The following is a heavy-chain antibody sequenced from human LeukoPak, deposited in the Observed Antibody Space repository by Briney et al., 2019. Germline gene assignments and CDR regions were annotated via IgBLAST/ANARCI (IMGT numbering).Heavy chain of an antibody. J-gene: IGHJ4*02. CDR2: INSDGSST. Sequence: GGSLRLSCAASGFTFSSYWMHGVRQAPGKGLVWVSRINSDGSSTSYADSVKGRFTISRDNAKNTLYLQMNSLRAEDTAVYYCAREWGPGDGFDYWGQGTLVTVSS. V-gene: IGHV3-74*01. CDR3: AREWGPGDGFDY. D-gene: IGHD3-10*01. CDR1: GFTFSSYW.